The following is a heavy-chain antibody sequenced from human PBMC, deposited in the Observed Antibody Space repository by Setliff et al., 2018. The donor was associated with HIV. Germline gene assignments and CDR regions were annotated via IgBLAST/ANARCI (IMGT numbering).Heavy chain of an antibody. CDR3: AREAAPIMITFGGVNAFDI. J-gene: IGHJ3*02. V-gene: IGHV3-7*03. Sequence: GGSLRLSCAASGFTFSSYWMSWVRQAPGKGLEWVANIKQDGSEKYYVDSVKGRFTISRDNAKNSLYLQMNSLRAEDTAVYYCAREAAPIMITFGGVNAFDIWGQGTMVTVSS. CDR2: IKQDGSEK. D-gene: IGHD3-16*01. CDR1: GFTFSSYW.